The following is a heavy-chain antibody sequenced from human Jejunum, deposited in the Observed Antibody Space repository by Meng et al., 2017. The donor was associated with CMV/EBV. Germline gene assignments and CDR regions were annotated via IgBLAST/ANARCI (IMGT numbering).Heavy chain of an antibody. CDR3: ARQVSSSSTYVS. D-gene: IGHD2-2*01. CDR2: LYSGGTT. J-gene: IGHJ5*02. CDR1: GFTVSSSY. V-gene: IGHV3-66*04. Sequence: EVQLVESGXGLVQPGGSLRLSCAASGFTVSSSYMGWVRQAPGKGLEWVSALYSGGTTYYADSVRGRFAISADNSKNTLYLQMDGLRAEDTAVYYCARQVSSSSTYVSWGQGTLVTVSS.